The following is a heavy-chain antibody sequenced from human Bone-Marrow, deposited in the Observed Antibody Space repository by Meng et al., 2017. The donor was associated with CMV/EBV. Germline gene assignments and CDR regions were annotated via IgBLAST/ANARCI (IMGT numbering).Heavy chain of an antibody. J-gene: IGHJ4*02. V-gene: IGHV3-30-3*01. Sequence: GESLKISCAAPGFTFSSYAMHWVRQAPGKGLEWVAVISYDGSNKYYADSVKGRFTISRDHSKNTLYLQMNSLRAEDTAVYYCARDLLAPGDYWGQGTLVTVSS. CDR3: ARDLLAPGDY. CDR1: GFTFSSYA. CDR2: ISYDGSNK.